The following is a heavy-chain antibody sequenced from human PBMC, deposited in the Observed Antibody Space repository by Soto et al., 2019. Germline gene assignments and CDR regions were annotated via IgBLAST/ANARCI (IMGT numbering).Heavy chain of an antibody. CDR3: ARQDIVLMVYANDY. CDR1: GGSISSSSYY. V-gene: IGHV4-39*01. Sequence: QLQLQESGPGLVKPSETLSLTCTVSGGSISSSSYYWGWIRQPPGKGLEWIGSIYYSGSTYYNPSLKRRVPISVDTSKNQFSLQLSSVTAADTAVYYCARQDIVLMVYANDYWGQGTLVTVSS. CDR2: IYYSGST. D-gene: IGHD2-8*01. J-gene: IGHJ4*02.